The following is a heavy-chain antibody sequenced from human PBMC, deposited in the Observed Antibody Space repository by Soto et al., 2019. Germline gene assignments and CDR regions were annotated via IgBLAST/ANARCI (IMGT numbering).Heavy chain of an antibody. V-gene: IGHV3-30-3*01. J-gene: IGHJ4*02. CDR3: GRDSGTFHIDY. D-gene: IGHD1-26*01. CDR1: GFTFSSYA. CDR2: ISYDGSNK. Sequence: GGSLRLSCAASGFTFSSYAMHWVRQAPGKGLEWVAVISYDGSNKYYADSVKGRFTISRDNAKKSLYLQMNSLRAEDTAVYYCGRDSGTFHIDYWGQGTLVTVSS.